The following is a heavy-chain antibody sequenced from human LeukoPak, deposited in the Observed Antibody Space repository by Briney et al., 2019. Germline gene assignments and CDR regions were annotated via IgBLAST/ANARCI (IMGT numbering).Heavy chain of an antibody. CDR3: ARSTTNFDY. Sequence: GGSLRLSCVASGFTFSSYWMSWVRQAPGKGLEWVANIKQDGSEKYYVDSVKGRFTISRDNAKNSLYLQMNSLRAEDTAVYYCARSTTNFDYWGQGTLVPVSS. J-gene: IGHJ4*02. CDR1: GFTFSSYW. V-gene: IGHV3-7*01. D-gene: IGHD4-11*01. CDR2: IKQDGSEK.